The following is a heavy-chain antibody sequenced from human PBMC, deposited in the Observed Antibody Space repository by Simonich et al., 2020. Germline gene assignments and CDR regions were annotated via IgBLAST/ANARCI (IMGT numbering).Heavy chain of an antibody. V-gene: IGHV1-2*02. CDR1: GYTFTGYY. J-gene: IGHJ3*02. Sequence: QVQLVQSGAEVKKPGASVKVSCKASGYTFTGYYMHWVRQAPGQGLEWMGWINPNSVGKNDEQKFQGRATRTRDTSISTAYMELSRLRSDDTAVYDCARARLYSSSHAFDIWGQGTMVTVSS. CDR3: ARARLYSSSHAFDI. CDR2: INPNSVGK. D-gene: IGHD6-6*01.